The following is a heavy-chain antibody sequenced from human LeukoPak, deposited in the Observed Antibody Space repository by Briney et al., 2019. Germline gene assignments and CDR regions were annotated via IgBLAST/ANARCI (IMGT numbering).Heavy chain of an antibody. CDR3: AKDGLTTVVTWFDY. V-gene: IGHV3-23*01. D-gene: IGHD4-23*01. CDR1: GFTVSSNY. J-gene: IGHJ4*02. CDR2: ISGSGDST. Sequence: QPGGSLRLSCAASGFTVSSNYMSWVRQAPGKGLEWVSAISGSGDSTYYADSVKGRFTISRDTSKNTLYLQMNSLRAEDTAVYYCAKDGLTTVVTWFDYWGQGTLVTVSS.